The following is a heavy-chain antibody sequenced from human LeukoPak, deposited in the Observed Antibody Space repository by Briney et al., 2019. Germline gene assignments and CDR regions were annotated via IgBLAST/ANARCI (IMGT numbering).Heavy chain of an antibody. V-gene: IGHV3-33*01. CDR2: ICHDARHT. CDR1: GFSFSTDA. J-gene: IGHJ4*02. D-gene: IGHD3-10*01. Sequence: SRRLSCAASGFSFSTDAIDWVRQAPGEGREWVALICHDARHTFYTDSVKGRFTISRDNSKNTVYLQMNGLGGEDTAVYYCARETFGSGSYPDYWGQGTLVTVSS. CDR3: ARETFGSGSYPDY.